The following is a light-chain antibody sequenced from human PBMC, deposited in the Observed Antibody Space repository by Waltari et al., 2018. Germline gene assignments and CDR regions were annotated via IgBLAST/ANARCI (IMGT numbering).Light chain of an antibody. J-gene: IGKJ2*01. CDR1: QSISGY. CDR3: QQTYTTPYT. V-gene: IGKV1-39*01. Sequence: DIQMTQSPSSLSASAGDRVTITCRASQSISGYLNWYQQKPGKAPRLLMHAASRLEGGVPSSFSGSGSGTEYTLTISSLQPEHSATYYCQQTYTTPYTFGQGTKVEMK. CDR2: AAS.